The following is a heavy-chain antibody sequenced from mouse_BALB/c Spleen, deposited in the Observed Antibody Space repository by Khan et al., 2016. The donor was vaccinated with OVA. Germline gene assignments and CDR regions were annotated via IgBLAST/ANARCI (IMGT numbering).Heavy chain of an antibody. D-gene: IGHD4-1*01. Sequence: EVELVESGGDLVKSGGSLKLSCAASGFTFSPYSMSWVRQTPDKRLEWVATISSDGDYTYYPDSVKGRFNISRDNAKNTLYLQMSSLKSEDTAIYYCATHLTGSFAYWGQVTLVTFSA. V-gene: IGHV5-6*01. CDR2: ISSDGDYT. CDR3: ATHLTGSFAY. J-gene: IGHJ3*01. CDR1: GFTFSPYS.